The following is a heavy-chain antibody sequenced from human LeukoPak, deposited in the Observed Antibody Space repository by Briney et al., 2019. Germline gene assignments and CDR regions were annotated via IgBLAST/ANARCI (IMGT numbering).Heavy chain of an antibody. CDR1: GFTISTHE. CDR3: ARGSRTDY. J-gene: IGHJ4*02. V-gene: IGHV3-48*03. CDR2: ISDSGNTI. Sequence: PGGSLRLSCAASGFTISTHEMNWVRQAPGKGLEWLSYISDSGNTIYYADSVKGRFTISRDTAKNSLYLQMNSLRAEDTAIYYCARGSRTDYWGQGTLVTVSS.